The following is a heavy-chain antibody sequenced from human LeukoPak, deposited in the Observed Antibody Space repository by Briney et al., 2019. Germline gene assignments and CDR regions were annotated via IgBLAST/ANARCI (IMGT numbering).Heavy chain of an antibody. J-gene: IGHJ6*02. CDR2: ISYDGSYK. Sequence: PGGSLRLSCAASGFTFSSYGMHWVRQAPGKGLEWVAVISYDGSYKYYADSVKGRFTISRDNSKNTLYLQMNSLRAEDTAVYYCAKDQVAVAGTGSYGLYYYGMDVWGQGTTVTVSS. CDR1: GFTFSSYG. D-gene: IGHD6-19*01. CDR3: AKDQVAVAGTGSYGLYYYGMDV. V-gene: IGHV3-30*18.